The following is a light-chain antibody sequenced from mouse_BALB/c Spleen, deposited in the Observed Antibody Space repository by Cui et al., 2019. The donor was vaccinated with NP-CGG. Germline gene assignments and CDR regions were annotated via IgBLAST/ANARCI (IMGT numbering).Light chain of an antibody. CDR1: TGAITTSNY. CDR3: ALWYSNHWV. V-gene: IGLV1*01. J-gene: IGLJ1*01. Sequence: QAVVTQESVRTTSPGETVTLTCRSSTGAITTSNYANWVQEKPDHLFTGLIGGTNNRAPGVPARFSGSLIGDKAALTITGAQTEDEAMYFCALWYSNHWVFGGGTKLTVL. CDR2: GTN.